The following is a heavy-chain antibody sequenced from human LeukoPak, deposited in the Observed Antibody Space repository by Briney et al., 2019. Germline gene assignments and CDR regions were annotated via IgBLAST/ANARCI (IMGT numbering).Heavy chain of an antibody. D-gene: IGHD6-19*01. CDR2: IRNDGSNK. V-gene: IGHV3-30*02. CDR3: AKDQGSGAFDY. CDR1: GFTFSSYG. J-gene: IGHJ4*02. Sequence: GGSLRLSCAASGFTFSSYGMHWVRQAPGKGLDWVAFIRNDGSNKYYADSVKGRFTISRDNSKNTLYLQMNSLRGEDTAVYYCAKDQGSGAFDYWGQGTLVTVSS.